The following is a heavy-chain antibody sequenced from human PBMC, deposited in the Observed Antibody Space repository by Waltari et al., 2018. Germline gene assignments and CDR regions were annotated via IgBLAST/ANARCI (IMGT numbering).Heavy chain of an antibody. CDR2: IHYSGST. CDR1: GGPISSYY. CDR3: ARSGGGDAFDI. D-gene: IGHD3-16*01. Sequence: QVQLQQWGAGLLKPSETLSLTCTVAGGPISSYYWSWIRQPPGKGLEWIGYIHYSGSTNYHPSLKSRVTISVDTSKNQFSLKLSSVTAADTAVYYCARSGGGDAFDIWGQGTMVTVSS. J-gene: IGHJ3*02. V-gene: IGHV4-59*01.